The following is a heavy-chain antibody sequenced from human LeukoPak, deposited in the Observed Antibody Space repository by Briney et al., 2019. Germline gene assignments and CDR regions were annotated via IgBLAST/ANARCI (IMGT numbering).Heavy chain of an antibody. CDR3: AKTTFTYYYDSSGYYFDY. V-gene: IGHV4-39*01. CDR2: IYHSGST. J-gene: IGHJ4*02. Sequence: SETLSLTCTVSGGSISSSSYYWGWIRQPPGKGLEWIGSIYHSGSTYYNPSLKSRVTISVDTSKNQFSLKLSSATAADTAVYYCAKTTFTYYYDSSGYYFDYWGQGTLVTVSS. D-gene: IGHD3-22*01. CDR1: GGSISSSSYY.